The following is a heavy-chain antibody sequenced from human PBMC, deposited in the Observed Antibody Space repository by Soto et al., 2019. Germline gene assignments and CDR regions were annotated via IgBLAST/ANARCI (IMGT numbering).Heavy chain of an antibody. CDR1: GYTFTSYG. CDR3: ARDRAVAVAGILWVAEAAFDL. J-gene: IGHJ3*01. CDR2: ISAYNGNT. Sequence: QVQLVQSGAEVKKPGASVKVSCKASGYTFTSYGISLVRQAPGQGLEWMGWISAYNGNTKYAQKLQGRVTMTKDTSTSTAYMEMRSLRYDDTAVYYCARDRAVAVAGILWVAEAAFDLWGQGTMVTVSS. V-gene: IGHV1-18*01. D-gene: IGHD6-19*01.